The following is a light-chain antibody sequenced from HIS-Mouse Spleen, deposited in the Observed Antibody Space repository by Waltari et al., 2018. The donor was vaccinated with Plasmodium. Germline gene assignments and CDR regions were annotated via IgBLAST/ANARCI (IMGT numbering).Light chain of an antibody. CDR1: ISRIGSNT. CDR2: SNK. V-gene: IGLV1-44*01. CDR3: AAWDDSLNGVV. J-gene: IGLJ2*01. Sequence: QSVLTQPPSASGTPGQRVTISCSGSISRIGSNTVNWYQQLPGTAPKLLIYSNKQRPSGVPGRFSGAKSGTSASLAISGLQSEDEADDYCAAWDDSLNGVVFAGGTKLTVL.